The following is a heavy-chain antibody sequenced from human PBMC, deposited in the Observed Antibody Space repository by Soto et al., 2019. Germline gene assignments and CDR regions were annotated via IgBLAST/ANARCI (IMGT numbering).Heavy chain of an antibody. CDR3: ARTGNQWFGKYLGGMDV. Sequence: EVQLVESGGGLVKPGGSLRLSCAASGFTFSSYSMNWVRQAPGKGLEWVSSISSSSSYIYYADSVKGRFTISRDNAKNTPNRQMNSLRAEDTAVNYCARTGNQWFGKYLGGMDVWGQGITVTVSS. V-gene: IGHV3-21*01. CDR1: GFTFSSYS. CDR2: ISSSSSYI. J-gene: IGHJ6*02. D-gene: IGHD3-10*01.